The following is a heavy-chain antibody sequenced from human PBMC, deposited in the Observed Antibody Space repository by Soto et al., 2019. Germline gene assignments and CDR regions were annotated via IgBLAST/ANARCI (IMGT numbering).Heavy chain of an antibody. Sequence: SETLSLTCTVSGGSISSYYWSWIRQPPGKGPEWIGYISYSGSTNYNPSLKSRVTISVDTSKNQFSLKLNSVTAADTAVYYCARLGGYSSPAHYWGQGTLVTVSS. CDR3: ARLGGYSSPAHY. J-gene: IGHJ4*02. D-gene: IGHD6-13*01. CDR1: GGSISSYY. CDR2: ISYSGST. V-gene: IGHV4-59*08.